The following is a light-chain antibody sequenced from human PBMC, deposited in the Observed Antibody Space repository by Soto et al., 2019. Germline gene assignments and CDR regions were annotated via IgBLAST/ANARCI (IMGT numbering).Light chain of an antibody. V-gene: IGKV1-39*01. CDR1: QSIRKY. J-gene: IGKJ1*01. Sequence: DIQMTQSPSSLSASVGDRVIITCRASQSIRKYLNWYQHKPGKVPTLLIYAASSLQSGVPPRFSGSGSGTAFTLTITSLQPEDFATYYCQQSGDTPPWTFGQGTKVEIK. CDR3: QQSGDTPPWT. CDR2: AAS.